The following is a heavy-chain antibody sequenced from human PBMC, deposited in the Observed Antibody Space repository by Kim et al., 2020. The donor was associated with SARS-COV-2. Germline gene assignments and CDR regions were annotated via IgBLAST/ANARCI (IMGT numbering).Heavy chain of an antibody. J-gene: IGHJ4*02. CDR3: ARTVKYYYTSGFDY. D-gene: IGHD3-10*01. V-gene: IGHV1-18*04. CDR2: ISGYNGNT. Sequence: ASAKVSCKASGYTFTNHAISWVRQAPGQGLEWMGWISGYNGNTNYAQRLQGRVTMTTDTSTSTAYMELRSLRSDDTAVYYCARTVKYYYTSGFDYWGQGT. CDR1: GYTFTNHA.